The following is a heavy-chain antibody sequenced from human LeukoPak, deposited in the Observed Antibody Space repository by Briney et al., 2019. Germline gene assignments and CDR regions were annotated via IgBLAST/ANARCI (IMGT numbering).Heavy chain of an antibody. Sequence: SETLSLTCTVSGGSISSSSYYWGWIRQPPGKGREWIGSIYYSGSTYYNPSLKSRVTISVDTSKNQFSLKLSSVTAADTAVYYCARLSYEGLDYWGQGTLVTVSS. CDR2: IYYSGST. D-gene: IGHD3-22*01. CDR3: ARLSYEGLDY. J-gene: IGHJ4*02. CDR1: GGSISSSSYY. V-gene: IGHV4-39*01.